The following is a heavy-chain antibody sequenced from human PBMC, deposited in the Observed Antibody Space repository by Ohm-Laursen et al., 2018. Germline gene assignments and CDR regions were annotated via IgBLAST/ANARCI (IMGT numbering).Heavy chain of an antibody. Sequence: SLRLSCAASGFTFSSYAMSWVRQAPGKGLEWVSAISTGGFTTFYADSVKDRFTIARDNSDNTLYLQMDSLRAEDTARYYCAKGGGYDSSGYVAFDIWGQGTMVTVSS. V-gene: IGHV3-23*01. CDR1: GFTFSSYA. J-gene: IGHJ3*02. D-gene: IGHD3-22*01. CDR3: AKGGGYDSSGYVAFDI. CDR2: ISTGGFTT.